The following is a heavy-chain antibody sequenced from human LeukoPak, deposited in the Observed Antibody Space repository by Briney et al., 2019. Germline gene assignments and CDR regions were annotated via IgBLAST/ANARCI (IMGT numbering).Heavy chain of an antibody. Sequence: GGSLRLSCAASGFIFSGSAMNWVRQAPGKGLEWVSSINGVSSHIYYADSVKGRFTIYRDNAKNSLYLQMNSLRADDTALYYCTRDLRVDGSSGYYAFDIWGQGTMVTVSS. D-gene: IGHD3-22*01. CDR3: TRDLRVDGSSGYYAFDI. CDR2: INGVSSHI. CDR1: GFIFSGSA. J-gene: IGHJ3*02. V-gene: IGHV3-21*06.